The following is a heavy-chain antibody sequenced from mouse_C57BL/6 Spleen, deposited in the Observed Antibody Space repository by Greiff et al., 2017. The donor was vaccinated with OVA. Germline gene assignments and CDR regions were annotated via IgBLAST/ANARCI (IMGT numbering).Heavy chain of an antibody. D-gene: IGHD1-1*01. CDR1: GYTFTSYW. CDR2: IDPNSGGT. CDR3: ARSGLYGSHFDY. J-gene: IGHJ2*01. Sequence: VQLQQPGAELVKPGASVKLSCKASGYTFTSYWMHWVKQRPGRGLEWIGRIDPNSGGTKYNKKFKSKATLTVDKPSSTAYMQLSSLTSEDSAVYYCARSGLYGSHFDYWGQGTTLTVSS. V-gene: IGHV1-72*01.